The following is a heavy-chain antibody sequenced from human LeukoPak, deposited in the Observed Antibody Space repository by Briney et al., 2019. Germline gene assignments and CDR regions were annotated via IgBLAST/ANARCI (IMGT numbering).Heavy chain of an antibody. CDR2: ISGSGGST. CDR1: GFTFSSYA. Sequence: GGSPRLSCAASGFTFSSYAMSWVRQAPGKGLEWVSAISGSGGSTYYADSVKGRFTISRDNSKNTLYLQMNSLGAEDTAVYYCAKDQITMIVVDAFDIWGQGTMVTVSS. J-gene: IGHJ3*02. V-gene: IGHV3-23*01. CDR3: AKDQITMIVVDAFDI. D-gene: IGHD3-22*01.